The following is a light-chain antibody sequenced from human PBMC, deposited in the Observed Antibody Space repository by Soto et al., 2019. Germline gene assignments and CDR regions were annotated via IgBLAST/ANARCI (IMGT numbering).Light chain of an antibody. V-gene: IGKV3D-15*01. Sequence: IVLTQSPGTLSLSPGERTRLSCRARQSISRYLAWYQQKPGQGPRLLIYGASSRATGTPDRFSGSGSGTDFTLTISSLQSEDFALYYCQHYNNWPTFGQGTKVDIK. CDR1: QSISRY. CDR3: QHYNNWPT. CDR2: GAS. J-gene: IGKJ1*01.